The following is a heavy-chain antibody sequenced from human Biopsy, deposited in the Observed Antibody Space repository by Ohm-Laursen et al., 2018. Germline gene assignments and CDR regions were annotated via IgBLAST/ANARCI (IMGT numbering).Heavy chain of an antibody. CDR2: IYYTGST. CDR1: RDSISNYY. D-gene: IGHD3-16*01. Sequence: GTLSLTCTVSRDSISNYYWTWIRQSPGKGLEWIGYIYYTGSTNYNPSVKSRVTISVDTSKNQFSLKLNSVTAADTAVYSCARDSRGGHLNTTLITGKSLDSWGQGILVTVSS. CDR3: ARDSRGGHLNTTLITGKSLDS. J-gene: IGHJ4*02. V-gene: IGHV4-59*01.